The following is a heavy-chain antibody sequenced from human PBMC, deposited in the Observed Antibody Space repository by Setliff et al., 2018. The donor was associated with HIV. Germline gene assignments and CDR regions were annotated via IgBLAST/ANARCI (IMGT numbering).Heavy chain of an antibody. Sequence: SETLSLTCTVSGDSISSGSYYWSWIRQPAGKGLEWIGRIYTTGTTDYNPSLKTRVSMSIDTSKNQFSLNLTSVTAADTAVYFCARGVSQAYTYGSGAYYYFDFWGLGTPVTVTS. CDR1: GDSISSGSYY. V-gene: IGHV4-61*02. J-gene: IGHJ4*02. CDR3: ARGVSQAYTYGSGAYYYFDF. CDR2: IYTTGTT. D-gene: IGHD6-19*01.